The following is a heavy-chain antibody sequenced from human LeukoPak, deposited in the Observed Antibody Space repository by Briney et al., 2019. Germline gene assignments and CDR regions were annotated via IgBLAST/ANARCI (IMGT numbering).Heavy chain of an antibody. CDR2: IYYSGTT. CDR3: ARESFEEPGTMDH. V-gene: IGHV4-59*08. D-gene: IGHD4/OR15-4a*01. Sequence: SETLSLTCTVSGGSISNYYWSWIRQPPGKGLEWIGYIYYSGTTSYNPSLKSRATIFLDTSMNQFSLRLTSVTAADTALYFCARESFEEPGTMDHWGQGTLVSVSS. J-gene: IGHJ4*02. CDR1: GGSISNYY.